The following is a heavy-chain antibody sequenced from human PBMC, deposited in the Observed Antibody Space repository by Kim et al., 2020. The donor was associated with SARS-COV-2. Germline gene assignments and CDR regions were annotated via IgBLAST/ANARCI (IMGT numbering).Heavy chain of an antibody. J-gene: IGHJ4*02. CDR3: AREQVHGGDY. Sequence: GGSLRLSCAASGFTFSDYYMSWVRQAPGKGLEWISYITTSGSAIYYADSVKGRFTISRDTAKSSLYLQMNSLRAEDTAIYYCAREQVHGGDYWGQGTLVT. CDR1: GFTFSDYY. D-gene: IGHD4-17*01. CDR2: ITTSGSAI. V-gene: IGHV3-11*04.